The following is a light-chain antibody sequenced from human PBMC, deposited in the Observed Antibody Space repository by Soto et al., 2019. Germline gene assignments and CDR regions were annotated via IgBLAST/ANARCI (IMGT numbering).Light chain of an antibody. CDR3: QQYHSYPPT. CDR2: AAS. J-gene: IGKJ4*01. V-gene: IGKV1D-16*01. CDR1: QGISRW. Sequence: DIQMTQSPSSLSASVGDRVTITCRASQGISRWLAWYQQKPEKAPRSLIDAASSLQGGVPSRFSGSGSRTDFTLTISSLQPEDSAIYYCQQYHSYPPTFGGGNKVEI.